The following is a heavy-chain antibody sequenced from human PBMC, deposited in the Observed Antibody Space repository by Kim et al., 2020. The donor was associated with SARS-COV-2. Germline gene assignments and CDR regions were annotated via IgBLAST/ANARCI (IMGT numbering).Heavy chain of an antibody. CDR1: GGTFSSYA. Sequence: SVKVSCKASGGTFSSYAISWVRQAPGQGLEWMGGIIPIFGTANYAQKFQGRVTITADESTSTAYMELSSLRSEDTAVYYCARDQAGVDTAMVSMLGTYYYYGMDVWGQGTTVTVSS. CDR2: IIPIFGTA. J-gene: IGHJ6*02. V-gene: IGHV1-69*13. D-gene: IGHD5-18*01. CDR3: ARDQAGVDTAMVSMLGTYYYYGMDV.